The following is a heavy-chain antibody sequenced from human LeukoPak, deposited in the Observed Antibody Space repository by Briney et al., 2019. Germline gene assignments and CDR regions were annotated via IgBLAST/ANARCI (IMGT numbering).Heavy chain of an antibody. CDR2: ISGSSSFT. J-gene: IGHJ4*02. V-gene: IGHV3-11*05. Sequence: GGSLRLSCAASGFTFSDYYMSWIRQTPGKGLEWVSYISGSSSFTNYADSVKGRFTISRGNAKKSLYLQMDSLRAEDTAVYYCARDLGLPTYWGQGTLVSVSS. CDR3: ARDLGLPTY. CDR1: GFTFSDYY.